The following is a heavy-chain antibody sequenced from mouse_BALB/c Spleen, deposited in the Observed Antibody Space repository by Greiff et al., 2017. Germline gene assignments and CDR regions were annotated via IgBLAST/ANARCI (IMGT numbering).Heavy chain of an antibody. J-gene: IGHJ4*01. Sequence: EVKLVESGGGLVKPGGSLKLSCAASGFTFSSYAMSWVRQTPEKRLEWVATISSGGSYTYYPDSVKGRFTISRDNAKNTLYLQMSSLRSEDTAMYYCARQGLRENYAMDYWGQGTSVTVSS. CDR1: GFTFSSYA. V-gene: IGHV5-9-3*01. CDR3: ARQGLRENYAMDY. D-gene: IGHD2-2*01. CDR2: ISSGGSYT.